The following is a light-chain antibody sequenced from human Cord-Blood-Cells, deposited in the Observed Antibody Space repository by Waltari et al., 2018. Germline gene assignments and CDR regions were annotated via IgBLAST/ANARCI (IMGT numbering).Light chain of an antibody. V-gene: IGLV2-23*03. CDR1: SSDVGSYNL. Sequence: QSALTQPASVSGSPGQSITIPCTGTSSDVGSYNLLSWYQQHPGKAPKLMIYEGSKRPSGVSNRFSGSKSGNTASLTISGLQAEDEADYYCCSYAGSSTFVFGGGTKLTVL. CDR2: EGS. J-gene: IGLJ3*02. CDR3: CSYAGSSTFV.